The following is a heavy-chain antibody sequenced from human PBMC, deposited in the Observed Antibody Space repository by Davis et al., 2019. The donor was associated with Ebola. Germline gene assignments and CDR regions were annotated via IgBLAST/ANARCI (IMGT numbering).Heavy chain of an antibody. V-gene: IGHV4-4*07. CDR3: ARAPELHFLEWPNPVSWFDP. J-gene: IGHJ5*02. CDR1: GGSITNYY. D-gene: IGHD3-3*01. Sequence: PSETLSLTCTVSGGSITNYYWSWIRQPAGKGLEWIGRFFTSGITIYNPSLRSRVTMSVDRSKNQFSLKLTSVTAADTAVYYCARAPELHFLEWPNPVSWFDPWGQGTLVTVSS. CDR2: FFTSGIT.